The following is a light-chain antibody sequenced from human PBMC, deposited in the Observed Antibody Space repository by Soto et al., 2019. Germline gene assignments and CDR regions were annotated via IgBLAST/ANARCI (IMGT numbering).Light chain of an antibody. CDR1: QSVRSSY. J-gene: IGKJ1*01. V-gene: IGKV3-20*01. CDR3: QQYSSPPAT. CDR2: GAS. Sequence: ETVLSQSPGTLYLSPGERATLSCRASQSVRSSYLAWYQQKPGQTPRLLIYGASSRATGIPDRFSGSGSGTDFTLTISRREPEDFAVYFCQQYSSPPATFGQGTKVEI.